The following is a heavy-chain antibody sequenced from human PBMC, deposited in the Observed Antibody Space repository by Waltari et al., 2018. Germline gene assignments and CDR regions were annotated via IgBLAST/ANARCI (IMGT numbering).Heavy chain of an antibody. V-gene: IGHV1-8*01. CDR3: ARGTVAGHYYYYYYMDV. Sequence: QVQLVQSGAEVKKPGASVKVSCKASGYTFTSYDINWVRQATGQGLEWMGWMNPNSGNTGYAQKFQGRVTMTRNTSISTAYMELSSLRSEDTAVYYCARGTVAGHYYYYYYMDVWGKGTTVIVSS. CDR1: GYTFTSYD. D-gene: IGHD6-19*01. CDR2: MNPNSGNT. J-gene: IGHJ6*03.